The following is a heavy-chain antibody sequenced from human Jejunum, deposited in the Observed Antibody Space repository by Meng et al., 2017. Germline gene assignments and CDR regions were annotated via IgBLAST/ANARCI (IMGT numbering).Heavy chain of an antibody. J-gene: IGHJ4*02. CDR2: IYHSGTT. D-gene: IGHD3-22*01. Sequence: HVELHESGPGLVKPSGTLSLTCTVSGGSISDWWSWVRQPPGKGLEWIGDIYHSGTTNYNPSLQSRVTISVDKSENQFSLKLRSVTAADTAVYYCARVQGDFYDNDAYYSYFAYWGPGALVTVSS. CDR3: ARVQGDFYDNDAYYSYFAY. CDR1: GGSISDW. V-gene: IGHV4-4*02.